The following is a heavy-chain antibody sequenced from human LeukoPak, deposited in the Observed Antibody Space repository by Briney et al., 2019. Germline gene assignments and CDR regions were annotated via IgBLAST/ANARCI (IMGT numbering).Heavy chain of an antibody. D-gene: IGHD3-22*01. CDR3: ARSIAYYYDSSGYYYYYYGMGV. CDR2: IYYSGST. J-gene: IGHJ6*02. V-gene: IGHV4-59*01. Sequence: SETLSLTCTVSGGSISSYYWSWIRQPPGKGLEWIGYIYYSGSTNYNPSLKSRVTISVDTSKNQFSLKLSSVTAADTAVYYCARSIAYYYDSSGYYYYYYGMGVWGQGTTVTVSS. CDR1: GGSISSYY.